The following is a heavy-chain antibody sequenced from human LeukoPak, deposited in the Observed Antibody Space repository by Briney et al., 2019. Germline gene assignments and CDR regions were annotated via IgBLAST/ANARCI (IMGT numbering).Heavy chain of an antibody. CDR1: GDFISRYY. Sequence: SETLSLTCTVSGDFISRYYWSWIRQSPGKGLEWIGYVYDRGGTNYNPSLKSRAIISADTSKNQFSLKVTSVPAADRAVFYWARVSDSGAWPLGYWAKGPLVTVPS. CDR3: ARVSDSGAWPLGY. V-gene: IGHV4-59*01. D-gene: IGHD3-22*01. J-gene: IGHJ4*02. CDR2: VYDRGGT.